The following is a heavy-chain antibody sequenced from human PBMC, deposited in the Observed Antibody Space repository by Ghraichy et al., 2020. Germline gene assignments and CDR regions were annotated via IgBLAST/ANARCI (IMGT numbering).Heavy chain of an antibody. D-gene: IGHD6-19*01. CDR1: GFIFSGYW. J-gene: IGHJ4*02. Sequence: GGSLRLSCAASGFIFSGYWMSWVRQAPGKGPEWVANIKKDGSEKYYVDSVKGRFTISRDNAKNSLYLQMNSLRAEDTAVYYCARDLGSGWYFDYWDQGTLVTVSS. CDR3: ARDLGSGWYFDY. CDR2: IKKDGSEK. V-gene: IGHV3-7*01.